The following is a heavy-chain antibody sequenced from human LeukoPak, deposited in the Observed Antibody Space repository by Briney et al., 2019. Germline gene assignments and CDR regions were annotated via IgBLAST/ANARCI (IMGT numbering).Heavy chain of an antibody. CDR3: VLGLYNKVTTAFDI. J-gene: IGHJ3*02. V-gene: IGHV1-18*04. CDR2: ISAYNGNT. CDR1: GYTFTSYY. D-gene: IGHD4-17*01. Sequence: ASVKVSCKASGYTFTSYYMHWVRQAPGQGLEWMGWISAYNGNTNYAQKLQGRVTMTTDTSTSTAYMELRSLRSDDTAVYYCVLGLYNKVTTAFDIWGQGTMVTVSS.